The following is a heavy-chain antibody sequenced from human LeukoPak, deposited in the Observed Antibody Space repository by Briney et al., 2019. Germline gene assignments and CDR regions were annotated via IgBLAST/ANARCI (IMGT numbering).Heavy chain of an antibody. CDR2: IYSGGST. J-gene: IGHJ6*03. CDR1: GFTVSSNY. V-gene: IGHV3-53*01. Sequence: PGGSLGLSCAASGFTVSSNYMSWVRQAPGKGLEWVSVIYSGGSTYYADSVKGRFTISRDNSKNTLYLQMNSLRAEDTAVYYCAWNEGYYYYYYMDVWGKGTTVTVSS. D-gene: IGHD1-1*01. CDR3: AWNEGYYYYYYMDV.